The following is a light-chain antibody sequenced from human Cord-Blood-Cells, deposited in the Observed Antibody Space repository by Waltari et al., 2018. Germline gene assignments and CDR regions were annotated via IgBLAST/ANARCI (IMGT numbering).Light chain of an antibody. Sequence: QYALTQPSPVSGSTGQSTTISCTGTSSDVGGHSYVSWYQQHPGKAPKLMIYDVSNRPSVVSNRFSGSKSGNTASLTISGLQAEDEADYYCSSYTSSSVVFGGGTKLTVL. CDR1: SSDVGGHSY. J-gene: IGLJ2*01. V-gene: IGLV2-14*01. CDR2: DVS. CDR3: SSYTSSSVV.